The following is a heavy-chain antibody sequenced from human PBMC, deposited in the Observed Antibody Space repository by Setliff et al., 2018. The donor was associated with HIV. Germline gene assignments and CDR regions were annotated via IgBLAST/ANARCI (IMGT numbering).Heavy chain of an antibody. J-gene: IGHJ4*02. CDR2: ISSSGSTI. V-gene: IGHV3-48*03. CDR3: VMFSSSSG. CDR1: GFTFSSYE. Sequence: GGSLRLSCAASGFTFSSYEMNWVRQAPGKGLEWVSYISSSGSTIYYADSVKGRFSISRDNAKNTLYLQMNGLRGEDTAVYYCVMFSSSSGWGQGTQVTVPS. D-gene: IGHD6-6*01.